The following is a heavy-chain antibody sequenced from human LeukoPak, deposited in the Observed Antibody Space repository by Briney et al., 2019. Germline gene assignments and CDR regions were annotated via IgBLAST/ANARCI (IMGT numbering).Heavy chain of an antibody. V-gene: IGHV4-30-2*01. Sequence: SQTLSLTCTVSGGSISSGANYWSWIRQPPGRGLEWIGYISHSESAYYSPSLESRITISVDRSKNQFSLKLSSVTAADTAIYYCASDGGTTSNPSHDTFAIWGQGTMVAVSS. CDR2: ISHSESA. CDR3: ASDGGTTSNPSHDTFAI. J-gene: IGHJ3*02. CDR1: GGSISSGANY. D-gene: IGHD4-11*01.